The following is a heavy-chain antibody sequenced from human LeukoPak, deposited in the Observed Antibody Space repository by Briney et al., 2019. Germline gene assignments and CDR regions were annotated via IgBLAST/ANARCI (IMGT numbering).Heavy chain of an antibody. CDR3: AKVMSYDSSGYPDY. V-gene: IGHV3-20*04. D-gene: IGHD3-22*01. CDR1: GFTFDDYG. J-gene: IGHJ4*02. Sequence: GGSLRLSCAASGFTFDDYGMSWVRQAPGKGLEWVSGINWNGGSTGYADSVKGRFTISRDNAKNSLYLQMNSLRAEDTAVYYCAKVMSYDSSGYPDYWGQGTLVTVSS. CDR2: INWNGGST.